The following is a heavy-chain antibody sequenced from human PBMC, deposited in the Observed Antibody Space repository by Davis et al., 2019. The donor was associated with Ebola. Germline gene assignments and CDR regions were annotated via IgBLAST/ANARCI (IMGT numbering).Heavy chain of an antibody. V-gene: IGHV3-11*04. CDR2: ISGGSDTI. D-gene: IGHD6-19*01. J-gene: IGHJ4*02. Sequence: GESLKISCAASGFTFSDSYMSWIRQAPGKGLEWVSYISGGSDTIYYADSVKGRFTISRDNAKNSLYLQMNSLRDEDTAVYYCARVRVKQWLMVDYWGQGTLVTVSS. CDR3: ARVRVKQWLMVDY. CDR1: GFTFSDSY.